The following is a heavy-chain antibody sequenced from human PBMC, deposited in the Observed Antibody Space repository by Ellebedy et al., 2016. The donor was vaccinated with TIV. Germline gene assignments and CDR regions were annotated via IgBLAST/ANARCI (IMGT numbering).Heavy chain of an antibody. V-gene: IGHV3-48*02. D-gene: IGHD6-13*01. J-gene: IGHJ4*02. CDR1: GFTFSSYS. CDR3: ARAAGVAAAEDFDY. Sequence: GESLKISCAASGFTFSSYSMNWVRQAPGKGLEWVSYISSSSSTIYYADSVKGRFTISRDNAKNSLYLQMNSLRDEDTAVYYCARAAGVAAAEDFDYWGQGTLVTVSS. CDR2: ISSSSSTI.